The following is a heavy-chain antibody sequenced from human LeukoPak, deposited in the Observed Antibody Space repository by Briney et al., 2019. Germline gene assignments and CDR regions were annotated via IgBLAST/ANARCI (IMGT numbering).Heavy chain of an antibody. V-gene: IGHV4-59*12. J-gene: IGHJ4*02. CDR3: ARGDHYCSGGSCYHGVLDY. CDR2: IYYSGST. Sequence: SETLSLTCTVSGGSISSYYWSWIRQPSGKGLEWIGYIYYSGSTNYNPSLKSRVTISVDTSKNQFSLKLSSVTAADTAVYYCARGDHYCSGGSCYHGVLDYWGQGTLVTVSS. D-gene: IGHD2-15*01. CDR1: GGSISSYY.